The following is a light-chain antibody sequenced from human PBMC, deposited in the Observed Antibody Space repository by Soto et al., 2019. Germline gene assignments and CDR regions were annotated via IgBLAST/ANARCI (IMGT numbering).Light chain of an antibody. CDR3: SSCTSSSTPYV. CDR2: DVS. CDR1: SSDVGVYNY. Sequence: QSALTQPASVSGSPGQSITISCTGTSSDVGVYNYVSWYQQHPGKVPKLMIYDVSNRPSGVSNRFSGSKSGNTASLTISGLQAEDEADYYCSSCTSSSTPYVFGTGTKLTVL. J-gene: IGLJ1*01. V-gene: IGLV2-14*01.